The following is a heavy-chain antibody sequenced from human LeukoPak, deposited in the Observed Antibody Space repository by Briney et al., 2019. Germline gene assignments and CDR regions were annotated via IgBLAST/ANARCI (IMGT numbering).Heavy chain of an antibody. J-gene: IGHJ4*02. CDR1: GYSISSGYY. Sequence: NASETLSLTCTVSGYSISSGYYWGWIRQPPGKGLEWIGSIYHSGSTYYNPSLKSRVTISVDKSKNQFSLKLSSVTAADTAVYYCAAQDDSSGYYRDYWGQGTLVTVSS. CDR3: AAQDDSSGYYRDY. D-gene: IGHD3-22*01. V-gene: IGHV4-38-2*02. CDR2: IYHSGST.